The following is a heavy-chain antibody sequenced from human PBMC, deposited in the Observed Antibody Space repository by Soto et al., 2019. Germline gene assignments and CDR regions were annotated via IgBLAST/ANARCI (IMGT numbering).Heavy chain of an antibody. Sequence: QVQLVESGGGVVQPGRSLRLSCAASGFTFSSYGMHWVRQAPGKGLEWVAVISYDGSNKYYADSVKGRFTISRDNSKNTLYLQMNSLRAEDTAVYYCFLRDWYFDLWGRGTLVTVSS. J-gene: IGHJ2*01. CDR3: FLRDWYFDL. V-gene: IGHV3-30*03. CDR1: GFTFSSYG. CDR2: ISYDGSNK.